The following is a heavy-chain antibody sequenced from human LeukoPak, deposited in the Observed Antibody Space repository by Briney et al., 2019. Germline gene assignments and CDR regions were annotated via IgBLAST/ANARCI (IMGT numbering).Heavy chain of an antibody. J-gene: IGHJ4*02. CDR2: ISAYNGNT. CDR1: GYTFTRYG. CDR3: ARDPLWFGELLCDY. D-gene: IGHD3-10*01. V-gene: IGHV1-18*01. Sequence: ASVKVSCKASGYTFTRYGISWVRQAPGQGLEWMGWISAYNGNTNYAQKLQGRVTMTTDTSTSTAYMELRSLRSDDTAVYNCARDPLWFGELLCDYWGQGTLVTVSS.